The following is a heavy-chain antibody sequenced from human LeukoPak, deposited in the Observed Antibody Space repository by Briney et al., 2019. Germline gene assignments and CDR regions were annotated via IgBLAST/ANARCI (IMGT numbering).Heavy chain of an antibody. CDR3: TTAVTMIVVVTPRYFDL. J-gene: IGHJ2*01. CDR2: IKSKTDGGTT. V-gene: IGHV3-15*01. CDR1: GFTFSNAW. D-gene: IGHD3-22*01. Sequence: KTGGSLRLSCAASGFTFSNAWMSWVRQAPGKGLEWVGRIKSKTDGGTTDYAAPVKGRFTISRDDSKNTLYLQMNSLKTEDTAVYYCTTAVTMIVVVTPRYFDLWGRGTLVTVCS.